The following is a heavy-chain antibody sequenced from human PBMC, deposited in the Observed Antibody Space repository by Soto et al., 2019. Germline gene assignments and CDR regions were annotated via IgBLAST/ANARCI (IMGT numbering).Heavy chain of an antibody. CDR1: GFTFSNYA. J-gene: IGHJ4*02. Sequence: EVQLLESGGGLVQPGGSLRLSCVASGFTFSNYAMSWVRQAPGKGLEWVSGISGSGGTTYYADSVKGRFTVSRDNSKDTLNLQMNSLRAEDTAIYYCAKTPRQWLVYVDYWGQGTLVTFSS. D-gene: IGHD6-19*01. CDR3: AKTPRQWLVYVDY. V-gene: IGHV3-23*01. CDR2: ISGSGGTT.